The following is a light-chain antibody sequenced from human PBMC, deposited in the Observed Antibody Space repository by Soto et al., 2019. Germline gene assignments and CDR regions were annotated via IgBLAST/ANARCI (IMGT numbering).Light chain of an antibody. V-gene: IGLV1-44*01. Sequence: QSVLTQPPSASGTPGQRVTIPCSGSFSNIGDNTVNWYQQVPGTAPKLLIYSDDQRPSGVPDRFSGSKSGTSASLAISGLQSEDEADYYCSAWDDSLNGVMFGGGTKLTVL. CDR2: SDD. CDR3: SAWDDSLNGVM. CDR1: FSNIGDNT. J-gene: IGLJ3*02.